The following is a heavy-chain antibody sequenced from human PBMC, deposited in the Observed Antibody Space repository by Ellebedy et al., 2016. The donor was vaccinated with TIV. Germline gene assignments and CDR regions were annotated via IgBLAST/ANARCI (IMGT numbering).Heavy chain of an antibody. V-gene: IGHV3-7*04. CDR3: VRAGWYNFEF. CDR2: IRQDGSEG. D-gene: IGHD6-19*01. J-gene: IGHJ4*02. Sequence: PGGSLRLSCAASGFTFRNYIMTWVRQAPGKGLEWVANIRQDGSEGYYVDSVKGRFTISRDNLKNSLYLQMNSLRVEDTAVYYCVRAGWYNFEFWGQGTMVTVSS. CDR1: GFTFRNYI.